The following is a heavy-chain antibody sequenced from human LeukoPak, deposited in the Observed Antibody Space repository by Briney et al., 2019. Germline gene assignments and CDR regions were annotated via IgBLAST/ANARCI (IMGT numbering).Heavy chain of an antibody. Sequence: PSETLSLTCAVYGGSFSGYYWSWIRQPPGKGLEWIGEINHSGSTNYNPSLKGRVTISVDTSKSQFSLKLSSVTAADTAVYYCARGPMIVVVTPIDYWGQGTLVTVSS. CDR3: ARGPMIVVVTPIDY. CDR2: INHSGST. J-gene: IGHJ4*02. D-gene: IGHD3-22*01. V-gene: IGHV4-34*01. CDR1: GGSFSGYY.